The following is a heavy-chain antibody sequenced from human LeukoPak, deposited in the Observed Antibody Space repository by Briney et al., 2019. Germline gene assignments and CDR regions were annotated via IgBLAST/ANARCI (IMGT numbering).Heavy chain of an antibody. CDR2: IDTYGTVT. J-gene: IGHJ5*02. D-gene: IGHD2/OR15-2a*01. CDR3: AKKYSTGLDP. Sequence: PGGSLRLSCAASGFTFSSYWMHWVRQDPGKGLLWVSRIDTYGTVTDYADSVKGRFTISRDNSKNTLFLQMNSLRAEDTAVYYCAKKYSTGLDPWGQGTLVTVSS. V-gene: IGHV3-74*01. CDR1: GFTFSSYW.